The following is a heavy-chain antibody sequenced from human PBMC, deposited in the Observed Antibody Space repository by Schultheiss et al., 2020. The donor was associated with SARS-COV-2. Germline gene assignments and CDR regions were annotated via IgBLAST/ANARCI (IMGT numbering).Heavy chain of an antibody. J-gene: IGHJ6*02. CDR1: GFTFSSYW. CDR3: ARDSSTPWDYYYGMDV. D-gene: IGHD6-19*01. V-gene: IGHV3-7*03. Sequence: GGSLRLSCAASGFTFSSYWMSWVRQAPGKGLEWVANIKQDGSEKYYVDSVKGRFTISRDNAKNSLYLQMNSLRAEDTAVYYCARDSSTPWDYYYGMDVWGQGTTVTVSS. CDR2: IKQDGSEK.